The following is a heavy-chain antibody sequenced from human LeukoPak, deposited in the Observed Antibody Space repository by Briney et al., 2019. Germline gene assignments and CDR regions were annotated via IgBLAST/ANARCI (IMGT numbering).Heavy chain of an antibody. J-gene: IGHJ5*02. CDR2: INPGSGAT. V-gene: IGHV1-2*02. D-gene: IGHD3-10*01. Sequence: GASVKVSCKASGGTFSNYAISWVRQAPGQGLEWMGWINPGSGATNCAQRFHGRVTMTRDTSISTAYMEVSRLRYDDTAVYYCARPLRVTMIRGAAFRASSDFDPWGQGTLVTVSS. CDR3: ARPLRVTMIRGAAFRASSDFDP. CDR1: GGTFSNYA.